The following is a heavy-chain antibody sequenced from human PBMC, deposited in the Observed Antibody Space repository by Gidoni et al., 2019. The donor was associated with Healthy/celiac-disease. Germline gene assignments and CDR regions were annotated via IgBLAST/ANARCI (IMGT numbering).Heavy chain of an antibody. J-gene: IGHJ4*02. CDR3: LYRLKNTMTYSDY. D-gene: IGHD4-17*01. CDR2: IYWDDDN. Sequence: LTCAFSGFSLSTGGVGVGWIRQPPGKPLEWLALIYWDDDNRYSPSLKSRLTITKDTSKNQVVLTMTNMDPVDTAIYYCLYRLKNTMTYSDYWGQGTLVTVSS. V-gene: IGHV2-5*02. CDR1: GFSLSTGGVG.